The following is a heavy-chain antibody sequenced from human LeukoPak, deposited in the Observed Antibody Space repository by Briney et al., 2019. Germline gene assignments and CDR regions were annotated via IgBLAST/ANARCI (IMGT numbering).Heavy chain of an antibody. CDR1: GFTFASYA. J-gene: IGHJ4*02. Sequence: GGSLRLSCAASGFTFASYAMSWVRQAPGKGLEWVSAISGSGSRTYYADSVKGRFTISRDNAKNSLYLQMNSLRAEDTAVYYCARGETTVVTPWSIDYWGQGTLVTVSS. V-gene: IGHV3-23*01. CDR3: ARGETTVVTPWSIDY. CDR2: ISGSGSRT. D-gene: IGHD4-23*01.